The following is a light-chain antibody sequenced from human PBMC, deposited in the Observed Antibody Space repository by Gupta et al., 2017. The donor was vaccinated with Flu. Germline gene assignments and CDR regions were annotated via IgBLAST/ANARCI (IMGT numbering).Light chain of an antibody. CDR1: QSLGYSDGNNF. CDR3: NKSKPPWT. CDR2: EVS. V-gene: IGKV2-30*01. J-gene: IGKJ2*02. Sequence: PVTLGQPAYSSCRSSQSLGYSDGNNFLDWLQQRPDHSPRRIIYEVSNRDFGDPDRFSGGGEANDFTLKSSRGEDEDVGVYYGNKSKPPWTFGQGTKMDIK.